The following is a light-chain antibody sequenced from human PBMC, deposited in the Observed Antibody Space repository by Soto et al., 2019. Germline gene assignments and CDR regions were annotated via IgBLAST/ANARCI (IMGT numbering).Light chain of an antibody. Sequence: DILLTQSPSTLSASVGDRVTITCRASQSISSWLAWYQQKPGKAPKLLIYSASSLQSGVPSRFSGSGSGTEFTLTISSLQPEDFATYYCLQHNTYPWTFGQGTKVDIK. J-gene: IGKJ1*01. V-gene: IGKV1-5*01. CDR1: QSISSW. CDR2: SAS. CDR3: LQHNTYPWT.